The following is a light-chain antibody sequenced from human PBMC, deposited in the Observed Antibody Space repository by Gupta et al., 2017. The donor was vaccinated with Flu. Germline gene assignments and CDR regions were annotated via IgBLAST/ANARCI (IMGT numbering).Light chain of an antibody. V-gene: IGKV1-5*03. J-gene: IGKJ1*01. CDR2: RAS. CDR1: QSFSTW. CDR3: HQDNSSPWT. Sequence: DIQMTQSPSTLSASVGDRVTITCRASQSFSTWLAWYQQKPGKAPKLLIYRASTLESGVPSRFSGSGSGTEFTLTISSLQPDDFATYYCHQDNSSPWTFGQGTKLEIK.